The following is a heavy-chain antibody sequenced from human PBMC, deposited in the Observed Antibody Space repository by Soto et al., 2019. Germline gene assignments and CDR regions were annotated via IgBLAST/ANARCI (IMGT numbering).Heavy chain of an antibody. V-gene: IGHV4-34*01. J-gene: IGHJ6*02. CDR1: GGSFSTYY. Sequence: TSETLSLTCAVYGGSFSTYYWSWIRQPPRKGLEWIGDINHSGSTNYSPSLKSRVTISLDTSKNQFSLKLSSVTAADTAVYYCARLLGDYVVPYYYYGMDVWGQGTTVTVSS. CDR3: ARLLGDYVVPYYYYGMDV. D-gene: IGHD4-17*01. CDR2: INHSGST.